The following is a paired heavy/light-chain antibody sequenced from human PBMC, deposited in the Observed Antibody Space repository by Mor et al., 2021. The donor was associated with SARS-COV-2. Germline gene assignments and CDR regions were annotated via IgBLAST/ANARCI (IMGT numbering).Light chain of an antibody. CDR3: CSYAGSYTFPYYV. Sequence: QSALTQPRSVSGSPGQSVTISCTGTSSDVGGYNYVSWYQQHPGKAPKLMIYDVSKRPSGVPDRFSGSKSGNTASLTISGLQAEDEADYYCCSYAGSYTFPYYVFGTGTKVTVL. V-gene: IGLV2-11*01. CDR2: DVS. CDR1: SSDVGGYNY. J-gene: IGLJ1*01.
Heavy chain of an antibody. V-gene: IGHV3-11*05. J-gene: IGHJ2*01. CDR1: GFTFSDYY. Sequence: QVQLVESGGGLVKPGGSLRLSCAASGFTFSDYYMSWIRQAPGKGLEWVSYISSSSSYTNYADSVKGRFTISRDNAKNSLYLQMNSLRAEDTAVYYCARDRDRGYSYGSYWYFDLWGRGTLVTVSS. D-gene: IGHD5-18*01. CDR2: ISSSSSYT. CDR3: ARDRDRGYSYGSYWYFDL.